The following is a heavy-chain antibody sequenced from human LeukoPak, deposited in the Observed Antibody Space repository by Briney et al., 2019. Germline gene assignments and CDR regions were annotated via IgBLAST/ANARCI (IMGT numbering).Heavy chain of an antibody. J-gene: IGHJ4*02. CDR3: ARRPDTYDFWSGYYVDY. Sequence: GASVKVSCKASGYTFTSYGVSWVRQAPGQGREWMGWISAYNGNTNYAQKLQGRVTMTTDTSTSTAYMELRSLRSDDTAVYYCARRPDTYDFWSGYYVDYWGQGTLVTVSS. CDR2: ISAYNGNT. CDR1: GYTFTSYG. D-gene: IGHD3-3*01. V-gene: IGHV1-18*01.